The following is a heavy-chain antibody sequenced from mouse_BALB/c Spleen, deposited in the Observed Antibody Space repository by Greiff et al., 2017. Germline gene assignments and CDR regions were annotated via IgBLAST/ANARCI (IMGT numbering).Heavy chain of an antibody. Sequence: EVKVVESGGGLVKPGGSLKLSCAASGFTFSSYAMSWVRQSPEKRLEWVAEISSGGSYTYYPDTVTGRFTISRDNAKNTLYLEMSSLRSEDTAMYYCAREIYDYEEAYWGQGTLVTVSA. J-gene: IGHJ3*01. CDR2: ISSGGSYT. CDR1: GFTFSSYA. D-gene: IGHD2-4*01. V-gene: IGHV5-9-4*01. CDR3: AREIYDYEEAY.